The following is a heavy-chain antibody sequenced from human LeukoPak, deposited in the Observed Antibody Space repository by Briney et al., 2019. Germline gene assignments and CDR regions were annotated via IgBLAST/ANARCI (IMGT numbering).Heavy chain of an antibody. CDR3: ARDDGYAFDI. V-gene: IGHV3-30*04. J-gene: IGHJ3*02. Sequence: GGSLRLSCAASGSTFSNYAMHWVRQAPGKGLEWVVVISDDGRNKNYADSVKGRFTISRDNAKNSLFLQMNSLRAEDTALYYCARDDGYAFDIWGQGTMVTVSS. CDR1: GSTFSNYA. D-gene: IGHD6-25*01. CDR2: ISDDGRNK.